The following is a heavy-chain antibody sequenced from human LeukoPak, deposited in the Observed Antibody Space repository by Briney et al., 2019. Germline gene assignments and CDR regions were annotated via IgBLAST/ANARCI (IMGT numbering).Heavy chain of an antibody. V-gene: IGHV3-30-3*01. CDR1: GFTFSSYA. D-gene: IGHD6-19*01. Sequence: GGSLRLSCAASGFTFSSYAMHWVRQAPGKGLEWVAVISYDGSNKYYADSVKGRFTISRDNSKNTLYLQMNSLRAEDTAVYYCAREGVSSSSKLNPKIAVAGRDHAFDIWGQGTMVTVSS. J-gene: IGHJ3*02. CDR2: ISYDGSNK. CDR3: AREGVSSSSKLNPKIAVAGRDHAFDI.